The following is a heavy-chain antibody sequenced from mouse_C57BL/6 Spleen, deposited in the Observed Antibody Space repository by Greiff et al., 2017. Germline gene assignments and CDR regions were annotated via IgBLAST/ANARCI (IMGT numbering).Heavy chain of an antibody. D-gene: IGHD4-1*02. CDR1: GFSLTSYG. V-gene: IGHV2-5*01. CDR3: AKKGGPTGTAMDY. Sequence: VQLQQSGPGLVQPSQSLSITCTVSGFSLTSYGVHWVRQSPGKGLEWLGVIWRGGSTDYNAAFMSRLSITKDNSKSQVFFKMNSLQADDTAIYYCAKKGGPTGTAMDYWGQGTSVTVSS. J-gene: IGHJ4*01. CDR2: IWRGGST.